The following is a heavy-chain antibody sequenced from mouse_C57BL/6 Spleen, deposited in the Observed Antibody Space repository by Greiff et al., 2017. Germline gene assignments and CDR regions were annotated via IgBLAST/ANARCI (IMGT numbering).Heavy chain of an antibody. CDR1: GFTFTDYS. Sequence: EVKLMESGGGLVQPGGSLSLSCAASGFTFTDYSMSWVRQPPGKALEWLGFISNKANCYTTAYSASVRCRFSISHDNYQSILYLKLNALRAEDSANYYCAKYIPGPDYAMDCWGQGTSVTVSS. J-gene: IGHJ4*01. V-gene: IGHV7-3*01. CDR3: AKYIPGPDYAMDC. CDR2: ISNKANCYTT. D-gene: IGHD3-3*01.